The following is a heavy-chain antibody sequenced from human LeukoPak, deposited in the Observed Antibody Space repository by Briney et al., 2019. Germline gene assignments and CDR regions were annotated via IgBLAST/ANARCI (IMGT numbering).Heavy chain of an antibody. V-gene: IGHV1-46*01. Sequence: GASVKVSFKASGYTFTSYYMHWVRQAPGQGLEWMGIINPSGGSTSYAQKFQGRVTMTRDMSTSTVYMELSSLRSEDTAVYYCAREGNGGFDYWGQGTLVTVSS. J-gene: IGHJ4*02. CDR3: AREGNGGFDY. CDR1: GYTFTSYY. D-gene: IGHD3-10*01. CDR2: INPSGGST.